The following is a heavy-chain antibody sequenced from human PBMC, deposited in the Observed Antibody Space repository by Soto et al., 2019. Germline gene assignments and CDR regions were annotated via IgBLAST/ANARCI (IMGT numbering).Heavy chain of an antibody. J-gene: IGHJ4*02. Sequence: GGSLRLSCAASGFTFSSYSMNWVRQAPGKGLEWVSSISSSSSYIYYADSVKGRFTISRDNAKNSLYLQMNSLRAEDTAVYYCAIDFTVARLPFDYWGQGTLVTVSS. D-gene: IGHD6-19*01. V-gene: IGHV3-21*01. CDR2: ISSSSSYI. CDR3: AIDFTVARLPFDY. CDR1: GFTFSSYS.